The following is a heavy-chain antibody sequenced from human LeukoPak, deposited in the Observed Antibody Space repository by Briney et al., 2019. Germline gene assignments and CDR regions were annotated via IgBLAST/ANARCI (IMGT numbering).Heavy chain of an antibody. Sequence: PSETLSLTCTVSGGSISSSSYYWGWIRQPPGKGLEWIGSIYYSGSTYYNPSLKSRVTISVDTSKNQFSLKLSSVTAADTAVYYCARVYRVWPHGSWFDPWGRGTLVTVSS. J-gene: IGHJ5*02. CDR1: GGSISSSSYY. CDR2: IYYSGST. CDR3: ARVYRVWPHGSWFDP. D-gene: IGHD3-16*02. V-gene: IGHV4-39*01.